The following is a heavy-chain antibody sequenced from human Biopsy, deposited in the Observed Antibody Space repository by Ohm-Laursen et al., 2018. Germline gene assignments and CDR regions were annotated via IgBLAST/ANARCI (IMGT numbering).Heavy chain of an antibody. V-gene: IGHV3-73*01. Sequence: SLRLSCAASGFNLSAFALHWVRQASGRGLEWVGRIKKKSNNDATAYAESMNGRFSIFRDDSKSTSFLQMNSLKIEDTAVYFCTRSAGYGYDYWGQGILVTVSS. CDR1: GFNLSAFA. CDR3: TRSAGYGYDY. J-gene: IGHJ4*02. D-gene: IGHD5-12*01. CDR2: IKKKSNNDAT.